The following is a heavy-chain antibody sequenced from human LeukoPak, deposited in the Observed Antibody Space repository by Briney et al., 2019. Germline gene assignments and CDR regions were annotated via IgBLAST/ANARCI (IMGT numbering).Heavy chain of an antibody. V-gene: IGHV3-7*01. Sequence: GGSLRLSCGASGFTFSNYWMTWVRQAPGKGLEWVANINRDASEKYYADSVKGRFTISRDNAKNSLYLQMNSLRAEDTAVYYCAELGITMIGGVWGKGTTVTISS. CDR2: INRDASEK. CDR1: GFTFSNYW. D-gene: IGHD3-10*02. CDR3: AELGITMIGGV. J-gene: IGHJ6*04.